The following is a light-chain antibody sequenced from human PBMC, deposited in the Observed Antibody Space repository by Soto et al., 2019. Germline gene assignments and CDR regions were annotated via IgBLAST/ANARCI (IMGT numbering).Light chain of an antibody. J-gene: IGKJ1*01. CDR3: QHYNSYS. Sequence: DRVTIICRASQTISSWLAWYQQKPGTAPKVLIYHASNLQSGVPSRFSGSGSGTEFTLTIISLQPDDFSTYYCQHYNSYSFGLGTKVDI. CDR1: QTISSW. V-gene: IGKV1-5*02. CDR2: HAS.